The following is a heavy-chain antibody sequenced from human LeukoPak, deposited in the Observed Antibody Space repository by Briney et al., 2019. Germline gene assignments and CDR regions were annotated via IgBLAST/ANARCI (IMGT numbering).Heavy chain of an antibody. CDR1: GGSFSGYY. V-gene: IGHV4-34*01. CDR3: ARHYYGSGRYYNCFDP. CDR2: INHSGST. J-gene: IGHJ5*02. D-gene: IGHD3-10*01. Sequence: SETLSLTCAVYGGSFSGYYWSWIRQPPGEGLEWIGEINHSGSTNYNPSLKSRVTISVDTSKNQFSLKLSSVTAADTAVYYCARHYYGSGRYYNCFDPWGQGTLVTVSS.